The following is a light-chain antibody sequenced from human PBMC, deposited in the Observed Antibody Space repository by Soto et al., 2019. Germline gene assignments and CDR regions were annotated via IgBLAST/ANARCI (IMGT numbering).Light chain of an antibody. V-gene: IGKV1-33*01. Sequence: DIQMTQSPSSLSASIGDRVTITCQSSQNIGNSLNWYQQLPGRPPKLLIYGATNREAGVPLRFSGRGSGTHFTFTITSLEPEDIATYSCQQYDDLPSITFGQGTRLEIK. CDR3: QQYDDLPSIT. J-gene: IGKJ5*01. CDR2: GAT. CDR1: QNIGNS.